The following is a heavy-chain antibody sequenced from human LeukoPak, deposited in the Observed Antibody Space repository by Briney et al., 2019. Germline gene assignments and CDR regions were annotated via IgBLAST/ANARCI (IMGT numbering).Heavy chain of an antibody. CDR3: ANPLVRSSWLLDY. CDR2: ITSSGGNT. J-gene: IGHJ4*02. V-gene: IGHV3-23*01. CDR1: GFTFSSYA. Sequence: GGSLRLSCAASGFTFSSYAMTWVRQAPGKGLQWVSTITSSGGNTYYADSVKGRFTISRDNSKNTLYLQMNSLRAEDTAIYYCANPLVRSSWLLDYWGRGTLVTVSA. D-gene: IGHD6-13*01.